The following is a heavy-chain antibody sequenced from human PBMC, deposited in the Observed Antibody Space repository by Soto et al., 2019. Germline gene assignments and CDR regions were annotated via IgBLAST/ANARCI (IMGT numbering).Heavy chain of an antibody. V-gene: IGHV6-1*01. CDR2: TYYRSRWYI. D-gene: IGHD1-7*01. J-gene: IGHJ6*03. CDR1: GDSVSSNSAA. CDR3: AGTTSHQWYYMDV. Sequence: QVQLQESGPGLVKPSQTLSLTCAISGDSVSSNSAAWNWIRLSPSRGLEWLARTYYRSRWYIDYAVFVRSRITVNPDTSKNQFSLQLTSVTPEDTAVYYCAGTTSHQWYYMDVWGKGTTVTVSS.